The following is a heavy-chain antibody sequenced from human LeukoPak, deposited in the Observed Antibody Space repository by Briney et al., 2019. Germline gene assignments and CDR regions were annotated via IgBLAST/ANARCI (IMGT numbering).Heavy chain of an antibody. J-gene: IGHJ4*02. CDR1: GFTFSSYT. D-gene: IGHD6-19*01. Sequence: GGSLRLSYAASGFTFSSYTMHWVRQAPDMGLEWVAVISHDGGNKYYADSVKGRFTISRDNSKNTLYLQMNGLRAEETAMYYCATPYTSGWSLYFDNWGQGTLVTVSS. CDR3: ATPYTSGWSLYFDN. V-gene: IGHV3-30-3*01. CDR2: ISHDGGNK.